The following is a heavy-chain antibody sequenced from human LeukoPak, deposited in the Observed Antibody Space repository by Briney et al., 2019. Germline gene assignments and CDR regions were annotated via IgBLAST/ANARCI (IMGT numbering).Heavy chain of an antibody. Sequence: SETLSLTCSVSGDSFSGYYWTWLGQPAGKGLEGFGRIYTSGSTNYNPSLMSRVTMSIDTSKNQFSLSLTSVTAADTAVYYCARESYYYASGTYIYYFDYWGQGTLVAVSS. V-gene: IGHV4-4*07. J-gene: IGHJ4*02. CDR2: IYTSGST. D-gene: IGHD3-10*01. CDR3: ARESYYYASGTYIYYFDY. CDR1: GDSFSGYY.